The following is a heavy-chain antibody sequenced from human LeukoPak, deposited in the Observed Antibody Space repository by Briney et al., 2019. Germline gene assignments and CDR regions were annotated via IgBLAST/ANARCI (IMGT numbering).Heavy chain of an antibody. D-gene: IGHD1-26*01. Sequence: GGSLRLSCAASGFTFYSYSMAWVRQTPGKGLEWVSSTSGSGGSTYYADSVKGRFTVSRDNSKNTLYLQMNSLRAEDTAVYYCAREEVGGAFDIWGQGTMVTVSS. CDR2: TSGSGGST. CDR3: AREEVGGAFDI. CDR1: GFTFYSYS. V-gene: IGHV3-23*01. J-gene: IGHJ3*02.